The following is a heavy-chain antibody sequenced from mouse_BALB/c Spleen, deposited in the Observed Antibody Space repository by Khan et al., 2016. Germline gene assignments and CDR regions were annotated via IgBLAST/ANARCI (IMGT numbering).Heavy chain of an antibody. J-gene: IGHJ1*01. CDR3: ARGGGNYRTYWYFDV. D-gene: IGHD2-1*01. Sequence: VQLQQSGPELVKPGASVKMSCKASGYTFTSYVMHWVKQKPGQGLEWIGYINPYNDGTKYNEKFKGKATLTSDKSSSTAYMELSSLTSEDSAVYYCARGGGNYRTYWYFDVWGAGTTVTVSS. CDR2: INPYNDGT. CDR1: GYTFTSYV. V-gene: IGHV1S136*01.